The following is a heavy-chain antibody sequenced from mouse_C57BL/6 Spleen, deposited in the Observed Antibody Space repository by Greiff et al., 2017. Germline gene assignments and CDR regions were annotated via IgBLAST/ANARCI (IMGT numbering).Heavy chain of an antibody. V-gene: IGHV5-4*03. CDR1: GFTFSSYA. CDR2: ISDGGSYT. Sequence: EVKLMESGGGLVKPGGSLKLTCAASGFTFSSYAMSWVRQTPEKRLEWVGTISDGGSYTYYPDNVKGRFTIYIDNAKNNLYLQMSHLKSEDTARYYCARSDWYFDVWGTGTTVTVSS. J-gene: IGHJ1*03. CDR3: ARSDWYFDV.